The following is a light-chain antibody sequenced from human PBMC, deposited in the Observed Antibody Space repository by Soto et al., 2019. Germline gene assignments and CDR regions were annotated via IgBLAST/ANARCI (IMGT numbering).Light chain of an antibody. CDR2: GAS. CDR1: QTFGSTY. J-gene: IGKJ2*01. CDR3: QQFGTSPLYT. V-gene: IGKV3-20*01. Sequence: ESVLTQSQGTLSLSPGERVTLSCRASQTFGSTYLAWYQQRPGQSPRLLIYGASRRASGIPDRFRGSGSGTDFTLTISRLETEDFAVSYCQQFGTSPLYTFGQGTKLEIK.